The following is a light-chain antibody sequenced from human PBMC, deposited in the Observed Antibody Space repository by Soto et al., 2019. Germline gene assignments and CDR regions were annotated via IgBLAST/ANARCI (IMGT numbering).Light chain of an antibody. J-gene: IGKJ1*01. Sequence: EIVMTQSPATLSVSPGERATLSCRASQSVSSNLAWYQQKPGQAPRLLIYGASTMATGIPARFSGSGSGTEFTLTISSLQSDDVEVYYCQQYNNWTPWTFGQGNKVEIK. CDR1: QSVSSN. CDR3: QQYNNWTPWT. CDR2: GAS. V-gene: IGKV3-15*01.